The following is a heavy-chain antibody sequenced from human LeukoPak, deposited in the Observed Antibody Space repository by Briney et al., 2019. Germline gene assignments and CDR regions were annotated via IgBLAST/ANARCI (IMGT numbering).Heavy chain of an antibody. Sequence: ASVKVSCKASGYTFTGYYMHWVRQAPGQGLEWMGWINPNSGGTNYAQKFQGRVTMTRDTSISTAYTELSRLRSDDTAVYYCARGRRSKLEPRPGMTSHNNWFDPWGQGTLVTVSS. CDR1: GYTFTGYY. D-gene: IGHD1-1*01. CDR2: INPNSGGT. V-gene: IGHV1-2*02. J-gene: IGHJ5*02. CDR3: ARGRRSKLEPRPGMTSHNNWFDP.